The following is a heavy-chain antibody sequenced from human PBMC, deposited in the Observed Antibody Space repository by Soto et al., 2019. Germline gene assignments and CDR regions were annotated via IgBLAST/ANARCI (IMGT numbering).Heavy chain of an antibody. V-gene: IGHV1-2*04. J-gene: IGHJ5*02. D-gene: IGHD2-15*01. CDR2: INPNSGGT. CDR3: ARGDCSGGSCYQKYWFDP. CDR1: GYTFTGYY. Sequence: ASVKVSCKASGYTFTGYYMHWVRQAPGQGLEWMGWINPNSGGTNYAQKFQGWVTMTRDTSISTAYMELSRLRSDDTAVYYCARGDCSGGSCYQKYWFDPWGQGTLVTVSS.